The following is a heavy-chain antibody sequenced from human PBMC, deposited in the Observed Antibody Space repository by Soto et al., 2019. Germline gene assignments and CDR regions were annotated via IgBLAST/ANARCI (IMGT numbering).Heavy chain of an antibody. CDR3: ARDDGITIFGVVSYYGMDV. CDR1: GFTFSSYA. J-gene: IGHJ6*02. Sequence: PGGSLRLSCAASGFTFSSYAMHWVRQAPGKGLEWVAAISYDGSNKYYADSVKGRFTISRDNSKNTLYLQMNSLRAEDTAVYYCARDDGITIFGVVSYYGMDVWGQGTTVTVSS. V-gene: IGHV3-30-3*01. D-gene: IGHD3-3*01. CDR2: ISYDGSNK.